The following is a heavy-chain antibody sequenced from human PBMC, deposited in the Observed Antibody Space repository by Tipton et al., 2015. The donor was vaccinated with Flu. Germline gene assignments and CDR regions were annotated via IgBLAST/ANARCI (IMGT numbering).Heavy chain of an antibody. CDR3: AREVVVPAAIGINWFDP. J-gene: IGHJ5*02. CDR2: IYTSGST. Sequence: LRLSCTVSGGSISSYYWSWIRQPPGKGLEWIGRIYTSGSTNYNPSLKSRVTISVDTSKNQFSLKLSSVTAADTAVYYCAREVVVPAAIGINWFDPWGQGTLVTVSS. D-gene: IGHD2-2*01. V-gene: IGHV4-4*07. CDR1: GGSISSYY.